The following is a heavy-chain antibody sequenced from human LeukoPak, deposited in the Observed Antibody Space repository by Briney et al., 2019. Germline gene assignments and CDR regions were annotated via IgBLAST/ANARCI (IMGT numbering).Heavy chain of an antibody. V-gene: IGHV4-59*12. Sequence: SETLSLTCTVSGGSISSYYWSWIRQPPGKGLEWIGYIYYTGSTYYNPSLKSRVTIAIDTSKNQFFLKMNSVTAADTAFYYCAREMGHDSTELDSWGQGTLVTVSS. CDR3: AREMGHDSTELDS. CDR2: IYYTGST. J-gene: IGHJ4*02. CDR1: GGSISSYY. D-gene: IGHD3-3*01.